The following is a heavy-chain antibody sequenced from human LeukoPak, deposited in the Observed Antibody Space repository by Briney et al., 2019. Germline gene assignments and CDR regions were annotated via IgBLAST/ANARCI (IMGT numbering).Heavy chain of an antibody. CDR1: GYTFTSYG. Sequence: ASVEVSCKASGYTFTSYGISWVRQAPGQGLEWMGWISAYNGNTNYAQKLQGRVTMTTDTSTSTAYMELRSLRSDDTAVYYCARDLAPSYYDSSGYPDYWGQGTLVTVSS. CDR3: ARDLAPSYYDSSGYPDY. V-gene: IGHV1-18*01. CDR2: ISAYNGNT. D-gene: IGHD3-22*01. J-gene: IGHJ4*02.